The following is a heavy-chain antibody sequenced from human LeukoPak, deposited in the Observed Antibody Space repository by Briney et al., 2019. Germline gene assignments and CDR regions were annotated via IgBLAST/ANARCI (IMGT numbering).Heavy chain of an antibody. CDR3: AKSPRRIAAAGNLDY. J-gene: IGHJ4*02. Sequence: PGGSLRLSCAASGFTVSSNYMSWVRQAPGKGLEWVSVIYSGGSTYYADSVKGRFTISRDNSKNTLYLQMNSLRAEDTAVYYCAKSPRRIAAAGNLDYWGQGTLVTVSS. V-gene: IGHV3-53*01. D-gene: IGHD6-13*01. CDR1: GFTVSSNY. CDR2: IYSGGST.